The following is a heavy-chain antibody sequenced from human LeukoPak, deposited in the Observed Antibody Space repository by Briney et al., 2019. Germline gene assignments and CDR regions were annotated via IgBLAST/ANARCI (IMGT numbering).Heavy chain of an antibody. D-gene: IGHD3-10*02. CDR1: GFTFSMSW. CDR2: ITPDGSDT. CDR3: VELGITMIGGV. J-gene: IGHJ6*04. Sequence: GGSLTLSCAASGFTFSMSWMNWVRRAPGKGLERVACITPDGSDTCYVDSVRGRFTISRDNAKNSLYLQMNSLRAEDTAVYYCVELGITMIGGVWGKGTTVTISS. V-gene: IGHV3-7*01.